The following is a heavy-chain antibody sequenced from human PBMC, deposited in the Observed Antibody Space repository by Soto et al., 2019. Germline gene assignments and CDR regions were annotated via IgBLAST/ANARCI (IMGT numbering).Heavy chain of an antibody. J-gene: IGHJ4*02. Sequence: EVQLVESGGGLVKPGGSLRLSCAASGFTFSSYSMNWVRQAPGKGLEWVSSISSSSSYIYYADSVKGRFTISRYNAKNSLYLPMNSLRAEDTAVYYCARDQPGYSYGYGLGYWGQGTLVTVSS. D-gene: IGHD5-18*01. CDR1: GFTFSSYS. V-gene: IGHV3-21*01. CDR2: ISSSSSYI. CDR3: ARDQPGYSYGYGLGY.